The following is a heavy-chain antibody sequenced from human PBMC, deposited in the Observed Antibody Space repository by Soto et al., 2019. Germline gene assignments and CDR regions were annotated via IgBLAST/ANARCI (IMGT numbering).Heavy chain of an antibody. D-gene: IGHD3-16*01. J-gene: IGHJ4*02. Sequence: QVQLVESGGGVVQPGSSLRLSCAASGFTFSSCGIHWVRQAPGKGLEWVAVISYDGSNKYYADSVKGRFTISRDNSKNTLYLQMNSLRPEDTAVYYCAKGGRGVVLPRLWGQGTLVTVSS. CDR1: GFTFSSCG. CDR2: ISYDGSNK. V-gene: IGHV3-30*18. CDR3: AKGGRGVVLPRL.